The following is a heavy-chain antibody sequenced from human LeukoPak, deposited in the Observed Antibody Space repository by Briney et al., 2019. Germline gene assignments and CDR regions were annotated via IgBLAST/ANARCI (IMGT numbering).Heavy chain of an antibody. V-gene: IGHV3-30*19. CDR1: GFTFSSYG. J-gene: IGHJ4*02. CDR2: ISYDGSNK. D-gene: IGHD6-13*01. Sequence: GGSLRLSCAASGFTFSSYGMHWVRQAPGKGLEWVAVISYDGSNKYYADSVKGRFTISRDNSKNTLYLQMNSLRAEDTAVYYCARDLQVTAAGNVFDYWGQGTLVTVSS. CDR3: ARDLQVTAAGNVFDY.